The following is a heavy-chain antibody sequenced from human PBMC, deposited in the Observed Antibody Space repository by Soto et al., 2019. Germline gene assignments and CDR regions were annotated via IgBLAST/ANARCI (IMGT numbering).Heavy chain of an antibody. CDR1: GFKFRVYD. CDR3: ARGSRLGSGSLRPGPSDIFDR. J-gene: IGHJ3*01. V-gene: IGHV3-13*04. Sequence: EAQLVQSGGGLAQPGGSLRLSCAASGFKFRVYDMHWVRQVAGKGLEWVSAIGTTGDTYYSGSVRGRFTISRDDAASSRYLRLNSLTVGDTAVYYCARGSRLGSGSLRPGPSDIFDRWGQGTTGTVAS. D-gene: IGHD3-10*01. CDR2: IGTTGDT.